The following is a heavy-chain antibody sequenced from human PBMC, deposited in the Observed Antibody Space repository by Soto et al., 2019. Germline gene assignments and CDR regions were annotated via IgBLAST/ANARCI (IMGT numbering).Heavy chain of an antibody. CDR1: GYTFTSYD. CDR2: MNPNSGNT. V-gene: IGHV1-8*01. J-gene: IGHJ5*02. CDR3: ARALIPAKRNWFDP. Sequence: QVQLVQSGAEVKKPGASVKVSCKASGYTFTSYDINWVRQATGQGLEWMGWMNPNSGNTGYAQKFQGRVTMTRNTSISTAYMELGSLRSEDTAVYYCARALIPAKRNWFDPWGQGTLVTVSS. D-gene: IGHD2-2*01.